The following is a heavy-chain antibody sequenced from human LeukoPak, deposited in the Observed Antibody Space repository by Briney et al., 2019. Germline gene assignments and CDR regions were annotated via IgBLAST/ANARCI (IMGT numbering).Heavy chain of an antibody. Sequence: GEINHSATTNYNPSLKSGGTISVDTSNNQFSLKLSSVTAADTAVYYCARIDFWSGYSSDYWGQGTLVTVSS. CDR3: ARIDFWSGYSSDY. CDR2: INHSATT. D-gene: IGHD3-3*01. J-gene: IGHJ4*02. V-gene: IGHV4-34*01.